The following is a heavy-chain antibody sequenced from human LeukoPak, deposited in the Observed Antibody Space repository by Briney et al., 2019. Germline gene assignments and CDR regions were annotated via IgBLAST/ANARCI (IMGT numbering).Heavy chain of an antibody. CDR1: GGSLSSSSYY. Sequence: SETLCLTCTVSGGSLSSSSYYWGWIRQPPGKGLEWIGSIYYSGSTYYNPSLKSRVTISGDTSKNQFSLKLSSVTAADTAVYYCARDEGEWFDPWGQGTLVTVSS. CDR2: IYYSGST. V-gene: IGHV4-39*07. J-gene: IGHJ5*02. D-gene: IGHD3-16*01. CDR3: ARDEGEWFDP.